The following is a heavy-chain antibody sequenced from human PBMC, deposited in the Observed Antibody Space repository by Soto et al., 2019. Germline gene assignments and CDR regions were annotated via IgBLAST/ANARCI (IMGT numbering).Heavy chain of an antibody. J-gene: IGHJ6*02. V-gene: IGHV1-69*08. CDR2: IITLLGTA. CDR1: GGTFSNDI. D-gene: IGHD6-6*01. Sequence: GASVKVSCKTSGGTFSNDIITWVRQAPGQGLKWMGKIITLLGTANYAQKFQGRVTITADESTSTAYMELSSLRSEDTAVYYCARPRRSSSSPRYYYYYYGMDVWGQGTTVTVSS. CDR3: ARPRRSSSSPRYYYYYYGMDV.